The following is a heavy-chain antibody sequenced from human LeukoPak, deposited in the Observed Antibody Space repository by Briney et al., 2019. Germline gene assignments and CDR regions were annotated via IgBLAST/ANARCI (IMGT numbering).Heavy chain of an antibody. V-gene: IGHV4-39*01. J-gene: IGHJ4*02. CDR3: ARQTHYTPAFDY. D-gene: IGHD2-15*01. CDR2: INHSGST. CDR1: GDSIRSRSYY. Sequence: SETLSLTCTVSGDSIRSRSYYWGWIRQPPGKGLEWIGEINHSGSTNYNPSLKSRVTISVDTSKNQFSLKLTSVTAADTAVYYCARQTHYTPAFDYWGQGTLVTVSS.